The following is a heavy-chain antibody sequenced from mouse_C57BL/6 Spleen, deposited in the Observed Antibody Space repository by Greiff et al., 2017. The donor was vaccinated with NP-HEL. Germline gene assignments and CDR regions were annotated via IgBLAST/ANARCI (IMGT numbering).Heavy chain of an antibody. CDR2: IHPNSGST. CDR1: GYTFTSYW. CDR3: ARALLITTVVAPFAY. V-gene: IGHV1-64*01. J-gene: IGHJ3*01. Sequence: QVQLQQSGAELVKPGASVKLSCKASGYTFTSYWMHWVKQRPGQGLEWIGMIHPNSGSTNYNEKFKSKATLTVDKSSSTAYMQLSSLTSEDSAVYYCARALLITTVVAPFAYWGQGTLVTVSA. D-gene: IGHD1-1*01.